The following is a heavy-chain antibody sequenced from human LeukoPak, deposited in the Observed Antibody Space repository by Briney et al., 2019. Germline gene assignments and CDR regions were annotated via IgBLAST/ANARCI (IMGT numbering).Heavy chain of an antibody. J-gene: IGHJ4*02. CDR3: ARDGYSSSWNHFDY. V-gene: IGHV1-69*13. CDR1: GGTFSSYA. CDR2: IIPIFGTA. D-gene: IGHD6-13*01. Sequence: SVKVSCKASGGTFSSYAISWVRQAPGQGLEWMGGIIPIFGTANYAQKFQGRVTITADESTSTAYMELSSPRSEDTAVYYCARDGYSSSWNHFDYWGQGTLVTVSS.